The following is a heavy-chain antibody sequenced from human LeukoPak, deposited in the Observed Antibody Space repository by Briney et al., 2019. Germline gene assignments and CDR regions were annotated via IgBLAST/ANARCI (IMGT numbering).Heavy chain of an antibody. Sequence: GGSLRLSCAASGFTFGSYSMNWVRQAPGKGLEWVSSISSSSSYIYYADSVKGRFTISRDNAKNSLYLQMNSLRAEDTAVYYCARDAKGAFDIWGQGTMVTVSS. J-gene: IGHJ3*02. CDR2: ISSSSSYI. CDR3: ARDAKGAFDI. CDR1: GFTFGSYS. V-gene: IGHV3-21*01.